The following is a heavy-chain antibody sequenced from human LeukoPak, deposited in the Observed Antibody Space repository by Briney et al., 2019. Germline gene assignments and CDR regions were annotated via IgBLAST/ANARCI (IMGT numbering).Heavy chain of an antibody. CDR3: AISTVTAHY. Sequence: ASVKVSCKASGYTFTGYYMHWVRQAPGQGLEWMGWINPNSGDTNFAKSFQGRVTMTRDTSISTAYMELSGLRSDDTAIYYCAISTVTAHYWGQGTLVTVSS. CDR1: GYTFTGYY. CDR2: INPNSGDT. V-gene: IGHV1-2*02. D-gene: IGHD4-4*01. J-gene: IGHJ4*02.